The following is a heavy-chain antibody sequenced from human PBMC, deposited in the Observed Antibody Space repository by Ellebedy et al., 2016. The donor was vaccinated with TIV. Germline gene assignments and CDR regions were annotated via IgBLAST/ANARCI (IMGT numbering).Heavy chain of an antibody. CDR2: IKSKTDGGAA. Sequence: GGSLRLSCAASGFTFSNTWMNWVRQAPGKGLEWVGRIKSKTDGGAADYAAPVKGRFTISRDDSKNTLYLQMNSLKTEDTAVYFCTTVYRYNYDSVWGQGTLVTVSS. J-gene: IGHJ4*02. CDR1: GFTFSNTW. D-gene: IGHD5-18*01. CDR3: TTVYRYNYDSV. V-gene: IGHV3-15*01.